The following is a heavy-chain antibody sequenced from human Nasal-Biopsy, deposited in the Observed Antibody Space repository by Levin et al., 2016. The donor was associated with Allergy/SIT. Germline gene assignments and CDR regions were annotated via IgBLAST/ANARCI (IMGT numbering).Heavy chain of an antibody. V-gene: IGHV4-39*01. CDR2: IYYSGST. D-gene: IGHD6-13*01. CDR1: GGSISSSSYY. CDR3: ARHGESSGRYGFD. J-gene: IGHJ4*02. Sequence: GSLRLSCTASGGSISSSSYYWGWIRQPPGKGLEWIGSIYYSGSTSXNPSLKSRVTISVDTSKNQFSLKLSSVTAADTAVYYCARHGESSGRYGFDWGQGTLVTVSS.